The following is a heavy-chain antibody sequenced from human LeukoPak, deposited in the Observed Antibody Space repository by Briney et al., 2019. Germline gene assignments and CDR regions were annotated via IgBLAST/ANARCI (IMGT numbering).Heavy chain of an antibody. J-gene: IGHJ4*02. CDR3: ARDYLYGIAAAEWGDY. Sequence: GGSLRLSCAASGFTFSSYGMHWVRQAPGKGLEWVAFIRYDGSNKYYADSVKGRFTISRDNSKNTLYLQMNSLRAEDTAVYYCARDYLYGIAAAEWGDYWGQGTLVTVSS. CDR2: IRYDGSNK. CDR1: GFTFSSYG. V-gene: IGHV3-30*02. D-gene: IGHD6-13*01.